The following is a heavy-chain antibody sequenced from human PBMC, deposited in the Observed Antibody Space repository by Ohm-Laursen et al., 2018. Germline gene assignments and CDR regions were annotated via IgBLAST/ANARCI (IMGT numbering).Heavy chain of an antibody. CDR3: ASHCTNGVCYPPYYYYGMDV. Sequence: QTLSLTCAISGDSVSSNIAAWNWIRQSPSRGLEWLGRTYYRSKWYNDYAVSMKSRLTINPDTSKNQFSLKLSSVTAADTAVYYCASHCTNGVCYPPYYYYGMDVWGQGTTVTVSS. CDR1: GDSVSSNIAA. J-gene: IGHJ6*02. D-gene: IGHD2-8*01. CDR2: TYYRSKWYN. V-gene: IGHV6-1*01.